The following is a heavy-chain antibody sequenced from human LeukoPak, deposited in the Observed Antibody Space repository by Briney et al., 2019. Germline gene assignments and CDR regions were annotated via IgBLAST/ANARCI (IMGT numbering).Heavy chain of an antibody. CDR3: ARDDLRSDWFDP. CDR1: GGSISSRSYS. V-gene: IGHV4-39*07. J-gene: IGHJ5*02. Sequence: SSETLSLTRSVSGGSISSRSYSWGWIRQPPGKGLEWIGNIDYSGTTYYTPSLKSRITISVDTSKNQFSLRPSSVTAADTAVYYCARDDLRSDWFDPWGQGTLVIVSS. CDR2: IDYSGTT.